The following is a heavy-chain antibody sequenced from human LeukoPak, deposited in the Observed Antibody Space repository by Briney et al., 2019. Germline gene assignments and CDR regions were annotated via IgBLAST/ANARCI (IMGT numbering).Heavy chain of an antibody. J-gene: IGHJ4*02. CDR3: AKNFEMATITFDY. Sequence: GGSLRLSCAASGFTFSSYGMHWVRQAPGKGLEWVAFIRYDGSNKYYADSVKGRFTISGDNSKNTLYLQMNSLRAEDTAVYYCAKNFEMATITFDYWGQGTLVTVSS. CDR2: IRYDGSNK. CDR1: GFTFSSYG. D-gene: IGHD5-24*01. V-gene: IGHV3-30*02.